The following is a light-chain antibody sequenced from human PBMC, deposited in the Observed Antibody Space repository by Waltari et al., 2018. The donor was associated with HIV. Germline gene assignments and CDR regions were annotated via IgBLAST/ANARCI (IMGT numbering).Light chain of an antibody. CDR1: SSAVGANNS. CDR2: EVS. J-gene: IGLJ1*01. Sequence: QSGLTQPASVSGSPGQSIPISCPGTSSAVGANNSFSWSQQRPGKAPKLLIYEVSNRPSGISNRFSGSKSGNTASLTISGLQAEDQADYYCSPYTSSATQVFGTGTKVSVL. V-gene: IGLV2-14*01. CDR3: SPYTSSATQV.